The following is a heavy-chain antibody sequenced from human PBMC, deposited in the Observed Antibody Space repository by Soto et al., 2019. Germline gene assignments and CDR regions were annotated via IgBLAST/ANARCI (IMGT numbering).Heavy chain of an antibody. V-gene: IGHV3-23*01. Sequence: GGSLRLSCAASGFTFSSYAMSWVRQAPGKGLEWVSAISGSGGSTYYADSVKGRFTISRDNSKDTLYLQMNSLRAEDTAVYYCAKVPQKQTTGGYWGQGTLVTVSS. CDR3: AKVPQKQTTGGY. CDR1: GFTFSSYA. J-gene: IGHJ4*02. D-gene: IGHD4-17*01. CDR2: ISGSGGST.